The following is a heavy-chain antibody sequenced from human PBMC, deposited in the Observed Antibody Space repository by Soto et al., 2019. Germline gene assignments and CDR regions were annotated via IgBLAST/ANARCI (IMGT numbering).Heavy chain of an antibody. CDR1: GGSINNYY. Sequence: PSETLSLTCTVSGGSINNYYWSWIRQPPGKGLEWIGYIYYSGSTNYNPSLKSRVTISVDTSKNQFSLKLSSVTAADTAVYYCARVVLRSPLYYYYGMDVWGQGTTVTVS. D-gene: IGHD5-12*01. CDR2: IYYSGST. V-gene: IGHV4-59*12. J-gene: IGHJ6*02. CDR3: ARVVLRSPLYYYYGMDV.